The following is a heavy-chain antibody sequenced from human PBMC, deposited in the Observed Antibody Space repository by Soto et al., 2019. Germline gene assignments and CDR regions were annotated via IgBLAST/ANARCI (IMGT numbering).Heavy chain of an antibody. CDR1: GFTFSSYW. V-gene: IGHV3-7*01. Sequence: GGSLRLSCAASGFTFSSYWMSWVRQAPGKGLEWVANIKQDGSEKYYVDSVKGRFTISTDNAKNSLYLQMNSLRAEDTAVYYCARDAEYYYYYMDVWGNGTTVTVSS. J-gene: IGHJ6*03. CDR3: ARDAEYYYYYMDV. D-gene: IGHD6-6*01. CDR2: IKQDGSEK.